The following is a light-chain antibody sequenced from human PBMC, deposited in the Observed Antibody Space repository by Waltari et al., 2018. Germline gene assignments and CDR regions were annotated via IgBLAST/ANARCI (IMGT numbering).Light chain of an antibody. Sequence: SSDLTQTPSISVSPGQPAIIPCSGDVLAEKYIYWFQKKSGQAPVAVIRGTTGRPPETPARFSGSDARTTATLTIIGVQPEDEADYYCQTVDDTNNYVLFGGGTKLTVL. CDR2: GTT. CDR3: QTVDDTNNYVL. CDR1: VLAEKY. V-gene: IGLV3-25*03. J-gene: IGLJ3*02.